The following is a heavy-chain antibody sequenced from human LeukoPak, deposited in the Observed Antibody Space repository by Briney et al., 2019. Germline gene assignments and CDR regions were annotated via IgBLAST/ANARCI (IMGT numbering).Heavy chain of an antibody. CDR3: ARVTRGGTLDI. CDR1: GGSITSYY. Sequence: SESLSLTCTVSGGSITSYYWSWIRQPVGKGLEWIGRFYSSGSTNYNPSLKSRVTISVDKSKTQFSLKLTSVTAADSAVYYCARVTRGGTLDIWGQGTMVTVSS. CDR2: FYSSGST. D-gene: IGHD1-1*01. V-gene: IGHV4-4*07. J-gene: IGHJ3*02.